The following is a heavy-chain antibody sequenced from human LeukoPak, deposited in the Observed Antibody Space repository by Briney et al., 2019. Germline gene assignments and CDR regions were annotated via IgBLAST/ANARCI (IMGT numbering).Heavy chain of an antibody. CDR2: IKQDGGEK. D-gene: IGHD3-10*01. Sequence: PGGSLTLSCAASGFTFSGYWMSWLRQAPGKGLEWVANIKQDGGEKYYVDSVKGRFTISRDNAKNSLYLQMYSLRAEDTAVYYCARDRGFGQADVWGKGTTVTVSS. V-gene: IGHV3-7*01. CDR1: GFTFSGYW. CDR3: ARDRGFGQADV. J-gene: IGHJ6*04.